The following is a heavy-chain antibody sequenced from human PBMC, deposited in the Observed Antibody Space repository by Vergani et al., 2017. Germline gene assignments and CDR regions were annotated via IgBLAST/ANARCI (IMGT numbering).Heavy chain of an antibody. V-gene: IGHV3-23*04. CDR1: GFTFSSYA. CDR3: AKGSVLRYDSSGLLRPGAFDI. D-gene: IGHD3-22*01. CDR2: ISGSGGST. J-gene: IGHJ3*02. Sequence: EVQLVESGGGLVQPGGSLRLSCAASGFTFSSYAMSWVRQAPGKGLEWVSAISGSGGSTYYADSVKGRFTISRDNSKNTLYLQMNSLRAEDTAVYYCAKGSVLRYDSSGLLRPGAFDIWGQGTMFTVSS.